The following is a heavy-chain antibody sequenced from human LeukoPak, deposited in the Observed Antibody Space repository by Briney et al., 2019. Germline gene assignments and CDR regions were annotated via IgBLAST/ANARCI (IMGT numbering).Heavy chain of an antibody. CDR1: DGSISSGDSY. CDR2: IHHDGRI. D-gene: IGHD3-16*02. Sequence: PSETLSLTCTVSDGSISSGDSYWTWIRQPPGKGLEWIGEIHHDGRINYNPSLKSRVTLSVDKSKNQFSLRLNSVTAADTAMYYCARSHDHLWGNYPDYWGQGTLVTVSS. V-gene: IGHV4-39*07. J-gene: IGHJ4*02. CDR3: ARSHDHLWGNYPDY.